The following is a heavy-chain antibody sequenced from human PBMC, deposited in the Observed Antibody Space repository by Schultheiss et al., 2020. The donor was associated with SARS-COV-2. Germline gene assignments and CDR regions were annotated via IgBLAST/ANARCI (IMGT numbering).Heavy chain of an antibody. J-gene: IGHJ3*02. V-gene: IGHV3-15*07. CDR1: GFTFSNAW. Sequence: GGSLRLSCAASGFTFSNAWMNWVRQAPGKGLEWVSRMKSKSDGGWVDYVAPVKGRFTTSRDDSKSTLYLQMNSLKSEDTAVYYCVTSQGPGYSSGWPRGRGAFDIWGQGTMVTVSS. CDR3: VTSQGPGYSSGWPRGRGAFDI. D-gene: IGHD6-19*01. CDR2: MKSKSDGGWV.